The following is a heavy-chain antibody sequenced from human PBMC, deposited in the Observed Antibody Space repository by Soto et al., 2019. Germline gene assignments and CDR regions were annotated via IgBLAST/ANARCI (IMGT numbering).Heavy chain of an antibody. Sequence: QVPLVESGGGVVQPGRSLRLSCAASGFTFSSYGMHWVRQAPGKGLEWVAVISYDGSNKYYADSVKGRFTISRDNSKNTLYLQMNSLRAEDTAVYYCAKDKRPTGAFDIWGQGTMVTVSS. J-gene: IGHJ3*02. CDR3: AKDKRPTGAFDI. V-gene: IGHV3-30*18. CDR2: ISYDGSNK. CDR1: GFTFSSYG.